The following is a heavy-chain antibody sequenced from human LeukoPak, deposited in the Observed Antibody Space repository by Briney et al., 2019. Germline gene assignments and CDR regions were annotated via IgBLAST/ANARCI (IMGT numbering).Heavy chain of an antibody. J-gene: IGHJ4*02. Sequence: PGGSLRLSCAASGFTFRSYRMYWVRQAPGKGLVWVSRIKSDGTGTTYADSVKGRFTISRDNAKNTLYLQMNSLRAEDTAVYYCTRASRDSSGWYRIFDYWGQGTLVTVSS. D-gene: IGHD6-19*01. V-gene: IGHV3-74*01. CDR2: IKSDGTGT. CDR1: GFTFRSYR. CDR3: TRASRDSSGWYRIFDY.